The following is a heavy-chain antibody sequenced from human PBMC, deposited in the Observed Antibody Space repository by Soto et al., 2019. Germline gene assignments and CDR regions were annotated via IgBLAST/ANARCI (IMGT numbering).Heavy chain of an antibody. CDR2: ISVYSGNI. Sequence: QVQLLQSGAEVKKPGASVKVSCKASGYMFNTYGITWVRQAPVQGLEWMGWISVYSGNIDYAQKFEGKVTMTIATSTSTAYMELKSLTSDDTAVYYCARTYGSGDYFLPFEYWGQGTPVSVSS. V-gene: IGHV1-18*01. J-gene: IGHJ4*02. D-gene: IGHD3-10*01. CDR1: GYMFNTYG. CDR3: ARTYGSGDYFLPFEY.